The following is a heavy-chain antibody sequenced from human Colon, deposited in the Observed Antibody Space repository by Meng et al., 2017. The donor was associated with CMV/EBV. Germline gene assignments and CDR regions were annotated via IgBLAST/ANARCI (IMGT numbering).Heavy chain of an antibody. Sequence: GESLKISCAASGLTFSSHEFNWVRQAPGKGLEWVSGTSNSGGSTYYADSVKGRFTISRDNSKNTLYLQMNSLRAEDTAVYYCAKETILYHRGWFDPWGQGTLVTVSS. CDR1: GLTFSSHE. J-gene: IGHJ5*02. D-gene: IGHD2-8*01. CDR3: AKETILYHRGWFDP. CDR2: TSNSGGST. V-gene: IGHV3-23*01.